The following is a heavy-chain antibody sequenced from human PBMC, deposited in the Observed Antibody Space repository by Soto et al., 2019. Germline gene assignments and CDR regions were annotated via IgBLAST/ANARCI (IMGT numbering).Heavy chain of an antibody. CDR2: ISYSAKT. CDR1: GYSITSGFY. Sequence: PSETLSLTCGVSGYSITSGFYWGWVRQSPGKGLEWIGTISYSAKTFYNPSLASRFSMAVDSSKNQFSLRLTSVTAADTALYYCTRGAGAPWVRFDSWGRGILFSVAP. CDR3: TRGAGAPWVRFDS. D-gene: IGHD3-16*01. J-gene: IGHJ4*02. V-gene: IGHV4-38-2*01.